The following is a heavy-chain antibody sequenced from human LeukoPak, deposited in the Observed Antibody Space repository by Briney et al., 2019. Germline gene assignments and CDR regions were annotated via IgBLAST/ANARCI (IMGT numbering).Heavy chain of an antibody. D-gene: IGHD6-13*01. J-gene: IGHJ3*01. CDR3: AGGISATGGG. CDR2: INREGRIT. CDR1: GFTFSTDW. Sequence: GGSLRLTCAASGFTFSTDWMHWVRQGPGKGRGWVSRINREGRITTYADSVKGGFTISRDNAKNTLYLQMNSLRVEDRAVYYCAGGISATGGGWGQGTMVTVSS. V-gene: IGHV3-74*01.